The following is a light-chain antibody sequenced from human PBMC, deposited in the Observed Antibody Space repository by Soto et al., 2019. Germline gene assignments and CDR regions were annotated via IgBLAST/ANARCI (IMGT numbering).Light chain of an antibody. Sequence: EIVLTQSPGTLSVSPGERATLSCRASQSVSSSYLAWYQQKRGQAPRLLIYGASSRATGIPDRFSGSGSGTVFTLTITRLEPEDFAVYYCQQYRRSSITFGQGTRLEIK. CDR3: QQYRRSSIT. CDR2: GAS. CDR1: QSVSSSY. J-gene: IGKJ5*01. V-gene: IGKV3-20*01.